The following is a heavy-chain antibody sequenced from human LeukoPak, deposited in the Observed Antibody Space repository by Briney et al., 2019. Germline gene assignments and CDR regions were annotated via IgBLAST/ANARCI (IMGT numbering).Heavy chain of an antibody. CDR2: IIPIFGTA. J-gene: IGHJ5*02. Sequence: SVKVSCKASGGTFSSYAISWVRQAPGQGLEWMGGIIPIFGTANYAQKFQGRVTITADESTSTAYMELSSLRSEDTAVYYCAKNRIAVQNWFDPWGQGTLVTVSS. CDR1: GGTFSSYA. D-gene: IGHD6-19*01. CDR3: AKNRIAVQNWFDP. V-gene: IGHV1-69*13.